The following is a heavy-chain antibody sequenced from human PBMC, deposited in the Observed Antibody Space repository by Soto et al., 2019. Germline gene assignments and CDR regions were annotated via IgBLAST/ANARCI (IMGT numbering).Heavy chain of an antibody. CDR3: ARDREYYDFWSGYLDCLDY. CDR1: GFTFSSYG. V-gene: IGHV3-33*01. CDR2: IWYDGSNK. D-gene: IGHD3-3*01. J-gene: IGHJ4*02. Sequence: HPGGSLRLSCAASGFTFSSYGMHWVRQAPGKGLEWVAVIWYDGSNKYYADSVKGRFTISRDNSKNTLYLQMNSLRAEDTAVYYCARDREYYDFWSGYLDCLDYWGQGTLVTVSS.